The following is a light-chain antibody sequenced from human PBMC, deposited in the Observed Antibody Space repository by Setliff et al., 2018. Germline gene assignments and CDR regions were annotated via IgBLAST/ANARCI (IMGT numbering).Light chain of an antibody. V-gene: IGLV1-47*01. CDR2: NNN. CDR3: AAWDDSLRGDV. J-gene: IGLJ1*01. Sequence: QSALAQSPSASASPGQRVTMSCSGSSSNTGKNYVYWYQQFPGTAPKLLIYNNNQRPSGVPDRFSGSKSGTSASLAISGLRSDDEADYYCAAWDDSLRGDVFGSGTKGTVL. CDR1: SSNTGKNY.